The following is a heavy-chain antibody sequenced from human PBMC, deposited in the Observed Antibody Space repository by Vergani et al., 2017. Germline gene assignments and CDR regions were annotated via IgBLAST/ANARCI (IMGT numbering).Heavy chain of an antibody. J-gene: IGHJ4*02. Sequence: QVQLVESGGGVVQPGRSLRLSCAASGFTFSSYGMHWVRQAPGKGLEWVAVIWYDGSNKNYADSVKGRFTISRDNSKNTLYLQMNSLRAEDTAVYYCARGAWIQLWSFDYWGQGTLVTVSS. CDR1: GFTFSSYG. CDR3: ARGAWIQLWSFDY. CDR2: IWYDGSNK. D-gene: IGHD5-18*01. V-gene: IGHV3-33*01.